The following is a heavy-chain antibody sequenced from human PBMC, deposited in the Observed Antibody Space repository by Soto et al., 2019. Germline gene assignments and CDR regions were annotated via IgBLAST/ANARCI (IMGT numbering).Heavy chain of an antibody. D-gene: IGHD3-3*01. CDR2: IYHSGST. Sequence: SETLSLTCAVSSGSLSSSNWWSWVRQPPGKGLEWIGEIYHSGSTNYNPSLKSRVTISVDKSKNQFSLKLSSVTAADTAVYYCARVDAPTIFGVVPPLYYFDYWGQGTLVTVSS. CDR3: ARVDAPTIFGVVPPLYYFDY. J-gene: IGHJ4*02. CDR1: SGSLSSSNW. V-gene: IGHV4-4*02.